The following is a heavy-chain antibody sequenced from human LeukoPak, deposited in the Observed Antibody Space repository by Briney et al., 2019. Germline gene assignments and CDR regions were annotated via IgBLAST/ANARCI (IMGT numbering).Heavy chain of an antibody. J-gene: IGHJ5*02. Sequence: GESLKISCKGSGYSFTSYWIGWVCQMPGKGLEMMVIIYYCDSETRDRPSFRGQVTNSADKFIRTAYLQSSRLKASDTALYYCANLLGATFYNYFDPWGQGTLVIVSS. CDR3: ANLLGATFYNYFDP. CDR2: IYYCDSET. V-gene: IGHV5-51*01. CDR1: GYSFTSYW. D-gene: IGHD1-26*01.